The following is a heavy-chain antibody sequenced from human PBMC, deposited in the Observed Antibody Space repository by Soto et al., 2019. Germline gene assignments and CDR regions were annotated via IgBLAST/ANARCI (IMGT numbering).Heavy chain of an antibody. J-gene: IGHJ6*02. CDR2: IYYSGTT. V-gene: IGHV4-39*02. CDR1: GGSISSSSNY. CDR3: ARQHDSLYYGLDV. D-gene: IGHD3-22*01. Sequence: PSETLSLTCTVSGGSISSSSNYWGWIRQPPGKGLEWIGSIYYSGTTFYNPSLKSRVTITVDTSKNHFSLKLSSVTAADTAQYYCARQHDSLYYGLDVWGQGTTVTVSS.